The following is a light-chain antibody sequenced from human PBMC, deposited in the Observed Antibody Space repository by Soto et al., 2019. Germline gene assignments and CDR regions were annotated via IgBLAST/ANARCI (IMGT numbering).Light chain of an antibody. CDR3: QKYNSAPFT. J-gene: IGKJ5*01. Sequence: DIQMTQSPSSLSASVGDRVAITCPSSQGISNYLAWYQQKPGKVPKLLIYAASTLQSGVPSRFSGSGSGTDFTLTISSLQPEDVATYYCQKYNSAPFTFGQGTRLEIK. V-gene: IGKV1-27*01. CDR2: AAS. CDR1: QGISNY.